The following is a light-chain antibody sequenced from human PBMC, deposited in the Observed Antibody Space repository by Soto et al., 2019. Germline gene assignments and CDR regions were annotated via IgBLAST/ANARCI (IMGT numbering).Light chain of an antibody. CDR2: DVN. V-gene: IGLV2-11*01. Sequence: QSALTQPRSVSGSPGQSVAISFTGTSSDVGAYNYVSWYQQHPGKAPKVMIYDVNKRPSGVPDRFSGSKSDNTASLTSSGLKAADDADDYCCAYAGSYSLVFGGGTKLTVL. CDR1: SSDVGAYNY. CDR3: CAYAGSYSLV. J-gene: IGLJ2*01.